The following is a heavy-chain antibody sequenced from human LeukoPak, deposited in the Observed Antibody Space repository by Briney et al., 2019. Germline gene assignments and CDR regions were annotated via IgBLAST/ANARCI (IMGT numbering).Heavy chain of an antibody. CDR3: ARSCGGDCYSPVAFDI. D-gene: IGHD2-21*02. Sequence: SETLPLTCTVSGGSVSSGSYYCSWIRQPPGKGLEWIGYIYYSGSTNYNPSLKSRVTISVDTSKNQFSLKLSSVTAADTAVYYCARSCGGDCYSPVAFDIWGQGTMVTVSS. CDR1: GGSVSSGSYY. V-gene: IGHV4-61*01. J-gene: IGHJ3*02. CDR2: IYYSGST.